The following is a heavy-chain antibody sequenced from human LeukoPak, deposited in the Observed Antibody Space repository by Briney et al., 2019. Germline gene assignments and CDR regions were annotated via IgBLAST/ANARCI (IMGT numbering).Heavy chain of an antibody. CDR1: GYSISSGYY. Sequence: SETLSLTCTVSGYSISSGYYWGWIRQPPGKGLEWIGNIFHSGSTYYNPSLKSRVTISLDTSKNQFSLKLSSVTAADTAVYYCARDSYWFDPWGQGTLVTVSS. CDR3: ARDSYWFDP. CDR2: IFHSGST. J-gene: IGHJ5*02. V-gene: IGHV4-38-2*02.